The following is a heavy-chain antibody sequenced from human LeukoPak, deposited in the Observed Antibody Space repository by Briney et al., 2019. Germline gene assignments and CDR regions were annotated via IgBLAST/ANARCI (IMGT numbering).Heavy chain of an antibody. Sequence: SVKASCKASGGTFNNSAISWVRQAPGQGLEWLGGIMPLFGTAGYAQKFQGRVTITKDESTRTVYLELTSLTSDDTAVYYCARDVHGDYGSGWFDPWGQGALVSVSS. J-gene: IGHJ5*02. CDR1: GGTFNNSA. CDR2: IMPLFGTA. D-gene: IGHD4-17*01. CDR3: ARDVHGDYGSGWFDP. V-gene: IGHV1-69*05.